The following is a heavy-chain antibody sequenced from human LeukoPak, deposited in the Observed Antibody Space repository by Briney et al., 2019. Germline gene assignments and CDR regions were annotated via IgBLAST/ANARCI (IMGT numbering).Heavy chain of an antibody. CDR1: GFTFSSYA. CDR2: ISGSGGST. J-gene: IGHJ4*02. V-gene: IGHV3-23*01. Sequence: PGGSLRLSCASSGFTFSSYAMSWVRQAPGKGLEWVSAISGSGGSTYYADSVKGRFTISRDNSKNTLYLQMNSLRAEDTAVYYCAKDLTKYYYGSVDYWGQGTLVTVSS. D-gene: IGHD3-10*01. CDR3: AKDLTKYYYGSVDY.